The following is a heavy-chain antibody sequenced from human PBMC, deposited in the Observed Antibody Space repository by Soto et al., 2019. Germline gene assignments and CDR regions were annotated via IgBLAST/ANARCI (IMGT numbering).Heavy chain of an antibody. J-gene: IGHJ4*02. CDR2: MYNSGRT. CDR3: ARVGSSGWMNYFDC. Sequence: GGSLRLSCAASGFTVSSNYMTWVRQSPGKGLEWVSVMYNSGRTYYADSVNGRFTISRDNSKNTVYLQMNSLRDDDTAVYYCARVGSSGWMNYFDCWGQGTLVTVSS. CDR1: GFTVSSNY. D-gene: IGHD6-19*01. V-gene: IGHV3-53*01.